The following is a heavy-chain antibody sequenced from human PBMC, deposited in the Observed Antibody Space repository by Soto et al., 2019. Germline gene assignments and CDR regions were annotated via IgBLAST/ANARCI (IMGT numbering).Heavy chain of an antibody. J-gene: IGHJ5*02. V-gene: IGHV3-23*01. Sequence: EVQLLESGGGLVQPGGSLRLSCAASGFTFSSYAMSWVRQAPGKGLEWVSAISGGGGSTYYADSVKGRFTISRDNSKNTLYLQMNSLRAEDTAVYYCARGPPGYSSSWYWFDPWGQGTLVTVSS. CDR1: GFTFSSYA. D-gene: IGHD6-13*01. CDR3: ARGPPGYSSSWYWFDP. CDR2: ISGGGGST.